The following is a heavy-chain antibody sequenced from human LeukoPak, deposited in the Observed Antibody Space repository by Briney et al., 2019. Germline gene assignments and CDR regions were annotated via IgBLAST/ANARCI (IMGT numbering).Heavy chain of an antibody. Sequence: GASVKVSCKASGYTFTGHYLHWVRQVPGQGLEWMGWINPRNAATNYAQKSQGRVTMTRDTSISTVYMELSSLRSDDTAVYYCAKTLYIAAAPGGLDYWGQGTLVTVS. CDR2: INPRNAAT. D-gene: IGHD6-13*01. CDR3: AKTLYIAAAPGGLDY. V-gene: IGHV1-2*02. CDR1: GYTFTGHY. J-gene: IGHJ4*02.